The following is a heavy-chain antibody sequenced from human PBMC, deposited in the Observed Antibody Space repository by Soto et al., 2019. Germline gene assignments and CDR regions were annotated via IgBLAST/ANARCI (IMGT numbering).Heavy chain of an antibody. J-gene: IGHJ5*02. CDR1: GFTFSSYG. CDR2: ISYDGSNK. CDR3: AKDYYDSSGYYYDTRGFDP. Sequence: GGSLRLSCAASGFTFSSYGMHWVRQAPGKGLEWVAVISYDGSNKYYADSVKGRFTISRDNSKNTLYLQMNSLRAEDTAVYYCAKDYYDSSGYYYDTRGFDPWGQGTLVTVSS. V-gene: IGHV3-30*18. D-gene: IGHD3-22*01.